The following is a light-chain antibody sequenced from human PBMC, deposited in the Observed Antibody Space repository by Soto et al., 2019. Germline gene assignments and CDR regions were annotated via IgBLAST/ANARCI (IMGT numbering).Light chain of an antibody. J-gene: IGKJ1*01. V-gene: IGKV3-11*01. Sequence: EIVLTHSPATLSLSPVERATLSCSASQSVSSYLAWYQQKPGQAPRLLIYDASNRATGIPARFSGSGSGTDFTLTISSLEPEDFAVYYCQQYGSSGTSGQGTKVDIK. CDR1: QSVSSY. CDR2: DAS. CDR3: QQYGSSGT.